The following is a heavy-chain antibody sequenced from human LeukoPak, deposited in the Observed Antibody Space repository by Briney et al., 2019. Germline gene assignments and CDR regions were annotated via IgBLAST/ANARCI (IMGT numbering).Heavy chain of an antibody. CDR3: ASLPLYSYGSGSYYE. D-gene: IGHD3-10*01. J-gene: IGHJ4*02. V-gene: IGHV3-66*01. CDR2: IYAGGST. CDR1: GFTVSSNY. Sequence: QPGGSLRLSCAASGFTVSSNYMSWVRQAPGKGLEWVSVIYAGGSTYYADSVRGRFTISRDNSKNTLYLQMNSLRAEDTAVYYCASLPLYSYGSGSYYEWGQGTLVTVSS.